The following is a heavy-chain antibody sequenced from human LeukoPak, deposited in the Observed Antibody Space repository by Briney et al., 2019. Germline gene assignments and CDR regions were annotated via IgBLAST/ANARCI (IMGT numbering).Heavy chain of an antibody. CDR1: GLIFDDYT. D-gene: IGHD3-22*01. V-gene: IGHV3-43*01. Sequence: GGSMRLSCAAFGLIFDDYTMHWVRQAPGKGLEWVSLISRNGAVTKYADSVRGRFTISRDNAKNTLYLQMTSLRAEDTAVYYCARETDSSGYYFFDYWGQGTLVTVSS. CDR3: ARETDSSGYYFFDY. CDR2: ISRNGAVT. J-gene: IGHJ4*02.